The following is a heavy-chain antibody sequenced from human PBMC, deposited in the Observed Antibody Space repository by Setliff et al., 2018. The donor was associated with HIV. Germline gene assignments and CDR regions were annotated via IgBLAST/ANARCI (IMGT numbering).Heavy chain of an antibody. CDR1: GYSFTDHY. Sequence: ASVKVSCKASGYSFTDHYMHWVRQAPGQGLEWMGIINPSSGSTTYAQKFQGRVTMTRDTSTSTVYMELSSLRSEDTAVYYCARDLPYLSNYDSSGWRDYFDYWGQGTLVTVSS. V-gene: IGHV1-46*01. CDR3: ARDLPYLSNYDSSGWRDYFDY. J-gene: IGHJ4*02. D-gene: IGHD3-22*01. CDR2: INPSSGST.